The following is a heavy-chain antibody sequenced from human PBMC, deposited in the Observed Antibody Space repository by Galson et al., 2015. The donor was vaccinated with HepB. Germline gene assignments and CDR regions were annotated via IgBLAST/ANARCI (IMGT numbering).Heavy chain of an antibody. CDR3: TRLPRYCSGGSCSRDYYYYYMDV. J-gene: IGHJ6*03. CDR2: IRSKANSYAT. CDR1: GFTFSGSA. Sequence: SLRLSCAASGFTFSGSAMHWVRQASGKGLEWVGRIRSKANSYATAYAASVKGRFTISRDDSKNTAYLQMNSLKTEDTAVYYCTRLPRYCSGGSCSRDYYYYYMDVWGKGTTVTVSS. D-gene: IGHD2-15*01. V-gene: IGHV3-73*01.